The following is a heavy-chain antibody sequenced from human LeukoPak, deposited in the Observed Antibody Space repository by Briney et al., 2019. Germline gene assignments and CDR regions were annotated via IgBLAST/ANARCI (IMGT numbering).Heavy chain of an antibody. D-gene: IGHD3-10*01. J-gene: IGHJ4*02. Sequence: ASVKVSCKASGYTFTGYYMHWVRQAPGQGLEWVGWINPNSGGTNYAQKFQGRVTMTRDTSISTAYMELSRLRSDDTAVYYCARISKVRGVPDYWGQGTLVIVSS. CDR1: GYTFTGYY. CDR2: INPNSGGT. CDR3: ARISKVRGVPDY. V-gene: IGHV1-2*02.